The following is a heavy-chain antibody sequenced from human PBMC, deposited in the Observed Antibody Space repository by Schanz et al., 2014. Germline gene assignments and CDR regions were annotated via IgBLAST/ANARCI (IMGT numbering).Heavy chain of an antibody. Sequence: EVQLVESGGGLVKSGGSLRLSCATSGFIFTSYSMHWVRQAPGKGLEWVSSMSSSSNDYYYADSVKGRFTISREAAKDSLFLQMTSLRADDTAVYFCAREYASTWFESNVMAGRIDNWGQGTLVTVSS. CDR1: GFIFTSYS. V-gene: IGHV3-21*01. J-gene: IGHJ4*02. CDR3: AREYASTWFESNVMAGRIDN. D-gene: IGHD2-8*01. CDR2: MSSSSNDY.